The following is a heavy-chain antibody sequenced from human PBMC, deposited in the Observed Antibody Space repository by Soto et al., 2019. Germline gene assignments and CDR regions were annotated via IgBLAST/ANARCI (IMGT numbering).Heavy chain of an antibody. J-gene: IGHJ4*02. V-gene: IGHV4-59*01. CDR3: AREGYNFGPFDY. Sequence: SETLSLTCTVSGGSISSYYWSWIRRPPGKGLEWIASISYSGSTNYNSSLKSRVTISIDTSKNQFSLKLNSVTAADTAVYYCAREGYNFGPFDYWGQGAQVTVSS. CDR1: GGSISSYY. CDR2: ISYSGST. D-gene: IGHD5-18*01.